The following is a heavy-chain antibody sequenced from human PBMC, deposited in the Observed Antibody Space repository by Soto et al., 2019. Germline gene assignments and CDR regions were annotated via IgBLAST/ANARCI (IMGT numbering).Heavy chain of an antibody. CDR1: GFTVSSYS. CDR3: ARGTTPSYWYFDL. J-gene: IGHJ2*01. Sequence: EVQLVESGGGLVKPGGSLRLSCAASGFTVSSYSMNWVRQAPGKGLEWVSSISSTSSYIYYADSVKGRFTISRDNAKNSLYLQVNRLRAEDTAVYYCARGTTPSYWYFDLWGRGTLVTVSS. CDR2: ISSTSSYI. V-gene: IGHV3-21*01. D-gene: IGHD1-1*01.